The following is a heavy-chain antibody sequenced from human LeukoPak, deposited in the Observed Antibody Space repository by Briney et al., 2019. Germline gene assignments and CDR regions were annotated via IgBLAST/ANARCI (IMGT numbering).Heavy chain of an antibody. Sequence: GGSLRLSCAASGFTFSSYSMTWVRQAPGKGLEWVSYISSSSSTIYYADSVKGRFTISRDNAKNSLYLQMNSLRAEDTAVYYCARVSYGSGSYPHNYWGQGTLVTVSS. CDR1: GFTFSSYS. D-gene: IGHD3-10*01. CDR3: ARVSYGSGSYPHNY. J-gene: IGHJ4*02. CDR2: ISSSSSTI. V-gene: IGHV3-48*01.